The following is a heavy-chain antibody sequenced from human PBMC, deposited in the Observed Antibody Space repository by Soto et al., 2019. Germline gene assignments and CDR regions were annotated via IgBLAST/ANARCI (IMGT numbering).Heavy chain of an antibody. CDR2: VYYDGTNT. Sequence: PGGSLRLSCAASGFTFSNHAMHWVRQAPGKGLEWVAVVYYDGTNTYYADSVKGRFTISRDNSKNTLDLQMNSLRADDTAVYYCARHHYYDSSGYLDYWGQGTLVTVSS. J-gene: IGHJ4*02. CDR1: GFTFSNHA. V-gene: IGHV3-33*01. CDR3: ARHHYYDSSGYLDY. D-gene: IGHD3-22*01.